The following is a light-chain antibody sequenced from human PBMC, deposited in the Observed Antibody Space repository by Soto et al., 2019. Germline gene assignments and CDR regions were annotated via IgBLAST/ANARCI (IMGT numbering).Light chain of an antibody. V-gene: IGLV2-23*01. J-gene: IGLJ1*01. CDR3: CSNAGSGFFYV. CDR2: EGP. Sequence: QSALTQPASVSGSLGESVTVSCTDITNDSGTDTVVSWYRLHPGKAPQLVLFEGPRGPSGISVRFTGSRSGNTASLTISSLQPEDEADYFCCSNAGSGFFYVFGTGTKVTVL. CDR1: TNDSGTDTV.